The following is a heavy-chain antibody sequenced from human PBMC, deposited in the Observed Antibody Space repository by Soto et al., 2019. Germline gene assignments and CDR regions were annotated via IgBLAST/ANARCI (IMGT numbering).Heavy chain of an antibody. CDR2: IYYSGRT. CDR1: GVSISSYY. D-gene: IGHD1-1*01. J-gene: IGHJ6*03. Sequence: SETLSLTCTVSGVSISSYYLSWIRQPPGKGLEWIGYIYYSGRTKYNPYLTSRVTISEDTSKNHFSLKLISVTAADTAVYYCAGGPQLSYYYMDVWGKGTTVT. V-gene: IGHV4-59*01. CDR3: AGGPQLSYYYMDV.